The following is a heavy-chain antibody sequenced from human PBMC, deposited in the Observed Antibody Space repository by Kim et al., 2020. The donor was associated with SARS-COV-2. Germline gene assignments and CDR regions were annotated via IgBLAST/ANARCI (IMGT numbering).Heavy chain of an antibody. J-gene: IGHJ4*02. CDR2: GGSQ. Sequence: GGSQYYADSGKGGLTTYRDNAKNTLYLQMKCQRAEDTAVYYCAKFTVSYGYWGQRPLVTVSS. D-gene: IGHD3-10*02. CDR3: AKFTVSYGY. V-gene: IGHV3-23*01.